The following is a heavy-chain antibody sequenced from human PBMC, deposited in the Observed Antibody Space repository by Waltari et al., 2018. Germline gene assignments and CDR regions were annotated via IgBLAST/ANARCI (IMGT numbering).Heavy chain of an antibody. CDR1: GFTFSSYA. D-gene: IGHD6-13*01. V-gene: IGHV3-30*01. Sequence: QVQLVESGGGVVQPGRSLRLSCAASGFTFSSYAMHWVRQAPGKGLEWVAVISYDGSNKYYADSVKGRFTISRDNSKNTLYLQMNSLRAEDTAVYYCARDAPSGSSWLYWGQGTLVIVSS. CDR2: ISYDGSNK. CDR3: ARDAPSGSSWLY. J-gene: IGHJ4*02.